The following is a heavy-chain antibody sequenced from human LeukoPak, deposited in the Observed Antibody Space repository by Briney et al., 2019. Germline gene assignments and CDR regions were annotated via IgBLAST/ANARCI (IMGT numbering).Heavy chain of an antibody. J-gene: IGHJ4*02. Sequence: GGSLRLSCAGSGFTFSSYEMNWVRQAPGKGLEWVSYISSRGDTIYYADSVRGRFTLYRDNAKNSLYLQMNSLRAEDTAVYYCARGGYSGTYYFDYWGQGTLVTVSS. CDR2: ISSRGDTI. CDR1: GFTFSSYE. V-gene: IGHV3-48*03. CDR3: ARGGYSGTYYFDY. D-gene: IGHD1-26*01.